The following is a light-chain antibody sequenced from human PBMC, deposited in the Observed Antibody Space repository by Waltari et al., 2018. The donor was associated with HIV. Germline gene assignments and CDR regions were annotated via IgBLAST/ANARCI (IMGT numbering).Light chain of an antibody. CDR1: STDIGAYNY. Sequence: QSALAQPASVSGSPGQSLTISCTGPSTDIGAYNYVSWYQQHPDRAPKVIIYQVKSRPSGVSDRFSGSKSGNTASLTISGLQAEDEADYYCSPYTTSSTYVFGRGTTVSVL. CDR2: QVK. V-gene: IGLV2-14*01. J-gene: IGLJ1*01. CDR3: SPYTTSSTYV.